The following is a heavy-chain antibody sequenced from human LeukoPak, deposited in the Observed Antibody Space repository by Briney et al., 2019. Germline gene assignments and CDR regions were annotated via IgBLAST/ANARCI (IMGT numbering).Heavy chain of an antibody. CDR1: GFTFSSYG. CDR3: AKDWGNYYGSGGYFDY. J-gene: IGHJ4*02. V-gene: IGHV3-30*02. Sequence: GGSLRLSCAASGFTFSSYGMHWVRQAPGKGLEWVAFIRHDGSNKYYADSVKGRFTISRDNSKNTLYLQMNSLRAEDTAVYYCAKDWGNYYGSGGYFDYWGQGTLVTVSS. CDR2: IRHDGSNK. D-gene: IGHD3-10*01.